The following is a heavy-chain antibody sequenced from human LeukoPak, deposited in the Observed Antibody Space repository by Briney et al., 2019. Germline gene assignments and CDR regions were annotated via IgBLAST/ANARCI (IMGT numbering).Heavy chain of an antibody. D-gene: IGHD3-22*01. CDR2: ISSSSSYT. CDR1: GFTFSDYY. J-gene: IGHJ4*02. CDR3: ARNGYYDSSGYSFDY. Sequence: GGSLRLSCAASGFTFSDYYMSWIRQAPGKGLEWVSYISSSSSYTNYADSVKGRFTISRDNAKNSLYLQMNSLRAEDTAVYYCARNGYYDSSGYSFDYWGQGTLVTVSS. V-gene: IGHV3-11*03.